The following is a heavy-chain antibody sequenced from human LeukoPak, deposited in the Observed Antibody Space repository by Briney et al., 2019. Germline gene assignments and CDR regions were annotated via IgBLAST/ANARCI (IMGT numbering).Heavy chain of an antibody. CDR1: GYSFTDYY. CDR2: INPNSGGT. J-gene: IGHJ4*02. D-gene: IGHD6-19*01. CDR3: AREGGGSSGWYDY. Sequence: ASVTVSCKASGYSFTDYYMHWVRQAPGQGLEWMGWINPNSGGTNYVQKFQGRVTMTRDTSIRTAYMELSRLRSDDTAVYYCAREGGGSSGWYDYWGQGSLVTVSS. V-gene: IGHV1-2*02.